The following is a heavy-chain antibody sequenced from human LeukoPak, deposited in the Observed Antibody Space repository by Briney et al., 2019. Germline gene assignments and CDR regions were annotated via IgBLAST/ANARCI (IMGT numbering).Heavy chain of an antibody. CDR3: ARGTRSWDSSGWFDY. CDR1: GGSISSYY. V-gene: IGHV4-59*01. Sequence: SETLSLTCTVSGGSISSYYWSWIRQPPGKGLEWIGYIYYSGSTNYNPSLKSRVTISVDTSKNQFSLKLSSVTAADTAVYYCARGTRSWDSSGWFDYWGQGTLVTVSS. D-gene: IGHD3-22*01. CDR2: IYYSGST. J-gene: IGHJ4*02.